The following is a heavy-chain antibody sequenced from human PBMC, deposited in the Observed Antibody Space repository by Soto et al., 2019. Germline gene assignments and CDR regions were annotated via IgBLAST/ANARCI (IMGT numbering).Heavy chain of an antibody. D-gene: IGHD5-18*01. Sequence: LETLSLTCAVYGGSFSGYYSSWIRQPPGKGLEWIGEINHSGSTNYNPSLKSRVTISVDTSKNQFSLKLSSVTAADTAVYYCARGGDTAMVDYWGQGTLVTVSS. CDR1: GGSFSGYY. CDR2: INHSGST. V-gene: IGHV4-34*01. J-gene: IGHJ4*02. CDR3: ARGGDTAMVDY.